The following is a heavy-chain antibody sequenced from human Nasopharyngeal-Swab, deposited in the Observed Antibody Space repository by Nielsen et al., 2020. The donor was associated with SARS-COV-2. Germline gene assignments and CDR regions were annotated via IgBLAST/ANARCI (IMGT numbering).Heavy chain of an antibody. CDR2: ISYDGSNK. Sequence: GESLKISCAASGFTFSSYGMRWVRQAPGKGLEWVAVISYDGSNKYYADSVKGRFTISRDNSKNTLYLQMNSLRAEDTAVYYCAKSIVVVPAAIGAGVPDVWGKGTTVTVSS. CDR1: GFTFSSYG. J-gene: IGHJ6*04. V-gene: IGHV3-30*18. D-gene: IGHD2-2*01. CDR3: AKSIVVVPAAIGAGVPDV.